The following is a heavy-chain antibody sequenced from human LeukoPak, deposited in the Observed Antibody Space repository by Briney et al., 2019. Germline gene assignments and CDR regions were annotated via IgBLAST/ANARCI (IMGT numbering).Heavy chain of an antibody. CDR3: ARVGGDRGYSYDY. Sequence: SETLSLTCTVSGGSISSGGYYWSWIRQHPGKGLEWIGYIYYSGSTYYNPSLKSRVTISVDTSKNQYSLKLSSVTAEDTAVYYCARVGGDRGYSYDYWGQGTLVTVSS. CDR1: GGSISSGGYY. V-gene: IGHV4-31*03. CDR2: IYYSGST. J-gene: IGHJ4*02. D-gene: IGHD5-18*01.